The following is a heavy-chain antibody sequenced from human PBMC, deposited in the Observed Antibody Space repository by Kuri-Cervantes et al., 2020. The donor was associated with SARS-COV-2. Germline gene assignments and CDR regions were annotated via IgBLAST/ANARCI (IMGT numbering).Heavy chain of an antibody. D-gene: IGHD3-3*01. CDR1: GSSISSSSYY. J-gene: IGHJ4*02. CDR2: IYYSGST. CDR3: ARRWFDFWSSYYIFDY. V-gene: IGHV4-39*01. Sequence: SVIRSLTCTVSGSSISSSSYYWGWIRQPPGKGLEWIGSIYYSGSTYYNPSLKSRVTISVDTSKNQFSLTLSSVTAAETAVYYCARRWFDFWSSYYIFDYWGQGTLVTVSS.